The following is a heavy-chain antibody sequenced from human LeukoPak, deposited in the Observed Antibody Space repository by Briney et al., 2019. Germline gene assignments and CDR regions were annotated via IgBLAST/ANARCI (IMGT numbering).Heavy chain of an antibody. V-gene: IGHV3-9*01. CDR3: ARESRFWYFDL. Sequence: GGSLRLSCAASGFTFDDYAMHWVRQAPGKGLEWVSGISWNSGSIGYADSVKGRFTISRDIAKNSLYLQIDSLRVEDTAVYYCARESRFWYFDLWGRGTLVTVSS. CDR2: ISWNSGSI. D-gene: IGHD3-16*01. J-gene: IGHJ2*01. CDR1: GFTFDDYA.